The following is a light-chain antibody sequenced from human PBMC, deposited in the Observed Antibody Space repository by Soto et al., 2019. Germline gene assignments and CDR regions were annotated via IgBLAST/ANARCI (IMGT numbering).Light chain of an antibody. CDR3: LQYYSFPWT. J-gene: IGKJ1*01. CDR2: WAS. CDR1: QISTYSSNNKNY. V-gene: IGKV4-1*01. Sequence: DIVMTQSPDALAVSLGERATINCEAIQISTYSSNNKNYLAGYQHKPGQPNKLFIYWASIRESGVPDRFSGSGSGTDITLTISSLQAEDVAVYYCLQYYSFPWTFGQGTKVDIK.